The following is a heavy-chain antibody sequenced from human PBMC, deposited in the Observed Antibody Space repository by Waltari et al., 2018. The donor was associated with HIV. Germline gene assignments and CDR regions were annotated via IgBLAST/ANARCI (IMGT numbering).Heavy chain of an antibody. CDR3: ARVGDSSWYG. CDR1: GGTFSSYA. J-gene: IGHJ4*02. V-gene: IGHV1-69*13. Sequence: QVQLVQSGAAVQKHASSVKVSCMASGGTFSSYATSRGRQDPGQGLEWMGGIIPIFGTANYAQKFQGRVTITADESTSTAYMELSSLRSEDTAVYYCARVGDSSWYGWGQGTLVTVSS. D-gene: IGHD6-13*01. CDR2: IIPIFGTA.